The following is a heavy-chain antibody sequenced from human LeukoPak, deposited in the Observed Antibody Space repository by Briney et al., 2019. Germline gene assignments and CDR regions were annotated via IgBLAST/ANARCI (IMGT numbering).Heavy chain of an antibody. CDR1: GFTVSRNN. CDR3: ARDTENSTYGWGAFDI. Sequence: GVSLRLSCAASGFTVSRNNMNWVRQAPGKGLEWVSVILGVGNTYYADSVKDRFTISRDKSKNTLYLQMSGLRTDDTAVYYCARDTENSTYGWGAFDIWAQGTMVTVSS. CDR2: ILGVGNT. D-gene: IGHD2/OR15-2a*01. J-gene: IGHJ3*02. V-gene: IGHV3-66*01.